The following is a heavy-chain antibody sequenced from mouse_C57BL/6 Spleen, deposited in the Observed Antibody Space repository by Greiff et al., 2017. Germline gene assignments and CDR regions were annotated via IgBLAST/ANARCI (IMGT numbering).Heavy chain of an antibody. V-gene: IGHV1-4*01. Sequence: VQLQQSGAELARPGASVKMSCKASGYTFTSYTMHWVKQRPGQGLEWIGYINPSSGYTKYKQKFKDKATLTADKSSSTAYMQLSSLTSEDSAVYYCARDGSNTYWGQGTTLTVSS. D-gene: IGHD1-1*01. CDR2: INPSSGYT. J-gene: IGHJ2*01. CDR3: ARDGSNTY. CDR1: GYTFTSYT.